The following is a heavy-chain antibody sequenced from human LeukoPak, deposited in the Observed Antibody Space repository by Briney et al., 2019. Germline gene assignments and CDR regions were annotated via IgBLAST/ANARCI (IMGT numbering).Heavy chain of an antibody. D-gene: IGHD2-2*01. CDR3: ARGVVPAASWFDP. V-gene: IGHV1-69*05. CDR1: GGTFSSYA. J-gene: IGHJ5*02. CDR2: IIPIFGTA. Sequence: ASVKVSCKASGGTFSSYAISWVRQAPGQGLEWMGGIIPIFGTANYAQKFQGRVTITTDESTSTAYMELSSLRSDDTAVYYCARGVVPAASWFDPWGQGTLVTVSS.